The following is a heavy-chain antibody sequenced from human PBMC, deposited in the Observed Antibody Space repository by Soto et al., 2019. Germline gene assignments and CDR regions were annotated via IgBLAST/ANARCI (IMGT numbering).Heavy chain of an antibody. Sequence: SETLSPTCTVSGASLTIGNHYWSWIRQPPGKGLEWIGYISYSAITNYNPSLKSRVTISADMSKNQFSLKLSSVTAADTAVYYCARVRYFAPDPWGQGTLVTVSS. CDR1: GASLTIGNHY. V-gene: IGHV4-61*01. CDR2: ISYSAIT. D-gene: IGHD3-9*01. J-gene: IGHJ5*02. CDR3: ARVRYFAPDP.